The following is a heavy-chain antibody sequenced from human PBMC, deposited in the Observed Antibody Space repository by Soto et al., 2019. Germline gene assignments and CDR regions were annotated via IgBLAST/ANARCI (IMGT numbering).Heavy chain of an antibody. CDR1: GFTFSSYA. J-gene: IGHJ4*02. CDR2: ISGSGGST. V-gene: IGHV3-23*01. CDR3: AKDSRQWELFHYFDY. Sequence: GGSLRLSCAASGFTFSSYAMSWVRQAPGKGLEWVSAISGSGGSTYYADSVKGRFTISRDNSKNTLYLQMNSLRAEDTAVYYCAKDSRQWELFHYFDYWGQGTLVTVSS. D-gene: IGHD1-26*01.